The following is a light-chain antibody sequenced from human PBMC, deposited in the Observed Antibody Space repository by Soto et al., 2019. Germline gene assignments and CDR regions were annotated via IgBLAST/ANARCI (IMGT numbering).Light chain of an antibody. V-gene: IGLV2-23*02. CDR3: CSYAGSSTLYV. CDR2: EVS. CDR1: SSDVGSYNL. Sequence: QSALTQPASVSGSPGQSITISCTGTSSDVGSYNLVSWYQQHPGKAPKLMIYEVSKRPSGVSNRFSGSKSGYTASLTISGLQAEDEADYYCCSYAGSSTLYVFGTGTKLTVL. J-gene: IGLJ1*01.